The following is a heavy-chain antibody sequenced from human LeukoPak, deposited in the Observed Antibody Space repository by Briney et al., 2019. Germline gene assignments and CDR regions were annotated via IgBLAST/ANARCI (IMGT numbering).Heavy chain of an antibody. J-gene: IGHJ4*02. CDR1: GFTFSSFD. D-gene: IGHD3-10*01. V-gene: IGHV3-13*01. Sequence: GGSLRLSCAASGFTFSSFDMLWVRQATGKGLEWVSAIGTAGDTYYPGSVKGRFTISRENAKNSLYLQMNSLRAGDTAVYYCVRGRNYYGSGSYYSSFDYWGQGTLVTVSS. CDR2: IGTAGDT. CDR3: VRGRNYYGSGSYYSSFDY.